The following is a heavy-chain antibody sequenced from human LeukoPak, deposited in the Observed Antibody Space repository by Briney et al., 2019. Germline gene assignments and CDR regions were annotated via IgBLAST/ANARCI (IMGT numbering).Heavy chain of an antibody. CDR1: GFTLSGYE. CDR2: VSTSGSTM. Sequence: GGSLRLSCAASGFTLSGYEMNWARQAPGRGLEWLSYVSTSGSTMYYADSVKGRFTISRDNAKNSLYLQMNSLRAEDTAVYYCARPIDSSGFPHHAFDIWGQGTMVTVSS. V-gene: IGHV3-48*03. CDR3: ARPIDSSGFPHHAFDI. D-gene: IGHD3-22*01. J-gene: IGHJ3*02.